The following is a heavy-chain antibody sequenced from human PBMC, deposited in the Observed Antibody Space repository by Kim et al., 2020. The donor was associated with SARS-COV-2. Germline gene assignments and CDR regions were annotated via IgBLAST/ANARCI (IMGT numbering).Heavy chain of an antibody. CDR1: GYSFTSYW. D-gene: IGHD6-13*01. CDR3: ATSGAYSSSWYRVDY. V-gene: IGHV5-10-1*01. Sequence: GESLKISCKGSGYSFTSYWISWVRQMPGKGLEWMGRIDPSDSYTNYSPSFQGHVTISADKSISTAYLQWSSLKASDTAMYYWATSGAYSSSWYRVDYWGQGTLVTVSS. J-gene: IGHJ4*02. CDR2: IDPSDSYT.